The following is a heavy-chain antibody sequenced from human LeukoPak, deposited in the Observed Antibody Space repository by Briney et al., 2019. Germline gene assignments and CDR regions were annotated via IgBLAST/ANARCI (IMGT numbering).Heavy chain of an antibody. D-gene: IGHD3-22*01. CDR2: ISSSSSYI. Sequence: GGSLRLSCAASGFTFSSYSMNWVRQAPGKGPEWVSSISSSSSYIYYADSVKGRFTISRDNAKNSLYLQMNSLRAEDTAFYYCARVQQYDKFDYWGQGTLVTVSS. CDR3: ARVQQYDKFDY. CDR1: GFTFSSYS. V-gene: IGHV3-21*04. J-gene: IGHJ4*02.